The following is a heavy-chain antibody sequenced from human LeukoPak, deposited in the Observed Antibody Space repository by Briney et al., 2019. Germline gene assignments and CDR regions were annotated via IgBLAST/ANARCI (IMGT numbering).Heavy chain of an antibody. V-gene: IGHV4-38-2*02. CDR3: ARDREFDYGSGTTPFGY. Sequence: SETLSLTCAVSGYSISSGYYWGWIRQPPGKGLEWIGSIYHSGSTYYNSSLKSRVTISVDTSKNQFSLKLSSVTAADTAVYYCARDREFDYGSGTTPFGYWGQGTLVTVSS. D-gene: IGHD3-10*01. CDR1: GYSISSGYY. CDR2: IYHSGST. J-gene: IGHJ4*02.